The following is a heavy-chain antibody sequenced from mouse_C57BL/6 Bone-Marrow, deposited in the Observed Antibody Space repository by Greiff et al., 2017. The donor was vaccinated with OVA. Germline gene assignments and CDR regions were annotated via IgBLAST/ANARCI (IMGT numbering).Heavy chain of an antibody. CDR3: ARDHDGTLGYFDV. J-gene: IGHJ1*03. D-gene: IGHD2-1*01. CDR2: ISYDGSN. CDR1: GYSITSGYY. Sequence: EVQLQESGPGLVKPSQSLSLTCSVTGYSITSGYYWNWIRQFPGNKLEWMGYISYDGSNNYNPSLKNRISITRDTSKNQFFLKLNSVTTEDTATYYCARDHDGTLGYFDVWGTGTTVTVSS. V-gene: IGHV3-6*01.